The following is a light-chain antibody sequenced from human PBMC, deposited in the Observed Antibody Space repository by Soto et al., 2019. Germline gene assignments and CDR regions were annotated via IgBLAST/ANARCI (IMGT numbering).Light chain of an antibody. CDR1: LTVSTK. V-gene: IGKV3-15*01. Sequence: VMTQSPATLSVSPGERDTLSSRASLTVSTKLAWYQQKPGQAPRLLIYYASTRATGIPARFSGSGSVKEFTLTISSVQSEDSAVSYCQQYNNWPPGATFGPGTKLEIK. J-gene: IGKJ3*01. CDR3: QQYNNWPPGAT. CDR2: YAS.